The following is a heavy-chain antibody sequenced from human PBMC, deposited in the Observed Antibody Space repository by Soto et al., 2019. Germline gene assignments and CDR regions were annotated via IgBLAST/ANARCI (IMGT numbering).Heavy chain of an antibody. J-gene: IGHJ4*02. D-gene: IGHD2-15*01. Sequence: GGSLRLSCAASGFTFSSYGMHWVRQAPGKGLEWVAVIWYDGSNKYYADSVKGRFTISRDNSKNTLYLQMNSLRAEDTAVYYCARDRGDGGGSCYYYWGQGTLVTVSS. V-gene: IGHV3-33*01. CDR1: GFTFSSYG. CDR2: IWYDGSNK. CDR3: ARDRGDGGGSCYYY.